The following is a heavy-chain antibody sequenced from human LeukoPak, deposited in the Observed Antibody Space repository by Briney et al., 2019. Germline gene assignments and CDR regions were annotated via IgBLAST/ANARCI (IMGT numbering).Heavy chain of an antibody. CDR2: INPNSGGT. CDR3: ARALAPRRNTTPLVVRGGVRRHHYYYYGMDV. J-gene: IGHJ6*04. D-gene: IGHD3-10*01. Sequence: ASVKVSCKASGYTFTCYYMHWVRQAPGQGLEWMGWINPNSGGTNYAQKFQGWVTMTRDTYISTAYMELSRLRSDDTAVYYCARALAPRRNTTPLVVRGGVRRHHYYYYGMDVWGKGTTVTVSS. CDR1: GYTFTCYY. V-gene: IGHV1-2*04.